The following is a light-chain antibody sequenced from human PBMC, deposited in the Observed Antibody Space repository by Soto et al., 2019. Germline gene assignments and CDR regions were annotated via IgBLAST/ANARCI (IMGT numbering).Light chain of an antibody. Sequence: EIVLTQSPGTLSLSPGERATLSCRASESVSNNYLAWYQQRPGQAPRLLIYGASIRATDIPGRFGGHGSGTDFILSTNRLEPEDSAVYYCQQYGGSPWTFDQGTKMEI. CDR3: QQYGGSPWT. J-gene: IGKJ1*01. CDR1: ESVSNNY. V-gene: IGKV3-20*01. CDR2: GAS.